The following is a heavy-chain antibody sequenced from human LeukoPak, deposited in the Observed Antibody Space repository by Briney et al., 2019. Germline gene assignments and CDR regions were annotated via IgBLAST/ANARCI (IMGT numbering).Heavy chain of an antibody. CDR2: ISSSGSTI. D-gene: IGHD6-19*01. Sequence: GGSLRLSCAASGFTFSSYEMNWVRQAPGKGLEWVSYISSSGSTIYYADSVKGRFTISRDNAKNSLYLQMNSLRAEDTAVYYCARGVRQWLLTYYFDYWGQGTLATVSS. V-gene: IGHV3-48*03. CDR1: GFTFSSYE. CDR3: ARGVRQWLLTYYFDY. J-gene: IGHJ4*02.